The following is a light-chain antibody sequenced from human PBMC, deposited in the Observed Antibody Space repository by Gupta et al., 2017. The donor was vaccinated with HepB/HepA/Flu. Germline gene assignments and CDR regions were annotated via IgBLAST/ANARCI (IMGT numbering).Light chain of an antibody. CDR1: QDIISW. V-gene: IGKV1-5*03. CDR3: QQYHSTPWT. Sequence: DIQMTQSPPTLSASVGDRVTITCRASQDIISWLAWFQQKPGKAPKVLISKASSLESGVPSRFSGSGSGTDFTLTISSLQADDVATYYCQQYHSTPWTFGQGTKVEIK. CDR2: KAS. J-gene: IGKJ1*01.